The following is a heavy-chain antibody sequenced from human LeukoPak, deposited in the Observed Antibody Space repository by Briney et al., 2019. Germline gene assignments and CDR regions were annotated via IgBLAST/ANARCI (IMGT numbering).Heavy chain of an antibody. V-gene: IGHV1-8*01. Sequence: ASVKVSCKASGYTFTSYDINWVRQATGQGLEWMGWMNPNSGNTGYAQKFQGRVTMTRNTSISTAYMELSSLRSEDTAVYYCARGAYGSGSYYNVGYYYMDVWGKGTTVTISS. CDR2: MNPNSGNT. CDR3: ARGAYGSGSYYNVGYYYMDV. D-gene: IGHD3-10*01. J-gene: IGHJ6*03. CDR1: GYTFTSYD.